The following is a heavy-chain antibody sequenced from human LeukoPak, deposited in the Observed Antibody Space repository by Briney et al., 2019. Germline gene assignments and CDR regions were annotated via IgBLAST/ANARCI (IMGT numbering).Heavy chain of an antibody. J-gene: IGHJ3*02. CDR3: AKEAPSCYYDSSGSGAFDI. D-gene: IGHD3-22*01. Sequence: PGGSLRLSCAASGFTFSSYGMHWVRQAPGKGLEWVAVISYDGSNKYYADSVKGRFTISRDNSKNTLYLQMNSLRAEDTAVYYCAKEAPSCYYDSSGSGAFDIWGQGTMVTVSS. CDR2: ISYDGSNK. V-gene: IGHV3-30*18. CDR1: GFTFSSYG.